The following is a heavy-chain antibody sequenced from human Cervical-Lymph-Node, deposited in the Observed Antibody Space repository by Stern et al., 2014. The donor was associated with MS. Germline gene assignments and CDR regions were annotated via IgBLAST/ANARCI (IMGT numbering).Heavy chain of an antibody. D-gene: IGHD2-15*01. CDR3: ARGAVSNRAAATLHNLFDS. CDR1: GGTFSSSYA. Sequence: QVQLGQSGAEVKKPGSSVNVSCKASGGTFSSSYAIPWLRQAPGQGLEWMGRITPILGTPYFAQKFQGRVTITADTSTSTAYMGLSSLRSEDTAVYYCARGAVSNRAAATLHNLFDSWGQGTLVTVSS. J-gene: IGHJ5*01. CDR2: ITPILGTP. V-gene: IGHV1-69*09.